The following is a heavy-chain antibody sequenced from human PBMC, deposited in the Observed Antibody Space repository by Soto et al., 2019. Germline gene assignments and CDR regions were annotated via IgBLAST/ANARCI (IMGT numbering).Heavy chain of an antibody. CDR2: ISGSGGST. CDR3: AKGEWLPRGDYGMDV. V-gene: IGHV3-23*01. Sequence: GGSLRLSCAASGFTFSSYAMSWFRQSPGKGLEWVSAISGSGGSTYYADSVKGRFTISRDNSKNTLYLQMNSLRAEDTAVYYCAKGEWLPRGDYGMDVWGQGTTVTVSS. D-gene: IGHD5-12*01. J-gene: IGHJ6*02. CDR1: GFTFSSYA.